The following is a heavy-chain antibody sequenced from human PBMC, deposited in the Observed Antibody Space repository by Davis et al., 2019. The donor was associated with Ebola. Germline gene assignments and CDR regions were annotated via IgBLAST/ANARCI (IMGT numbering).Heavy chain of an antibody. J-gene: IGHJ4*02. Sequence: GESLKISCAASGFTFSSYAMSWVRQAPGKGLEWVSAISGSGGSTYYADSVKGRFTISRDNSKNTLYLQMNSLRAEDTAVYYCANDYGGNSDGWDYWGQGTLVTVSS. CDR2: ISGSGGST. D-gene: IGHD4-23*01. CDR3: ANDYGGNSDGWDY. V-gene: IGHV3-23*01. CDR1: GFTFSSYA.